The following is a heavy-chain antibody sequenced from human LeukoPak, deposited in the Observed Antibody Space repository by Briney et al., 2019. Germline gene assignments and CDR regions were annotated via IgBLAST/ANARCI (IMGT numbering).Heavy chain of an antibody. CDR2: INHSGST. V-gene: IGHV4-34*01. Sequence: TETLSLTCAVYGGSFSGYYWSWIRQPPGKGLEWIGEINHSGSTNYNPSLKSRVTISVDTSKNQFSLNLSSVTTADTAVYYCARVSCSSTSCPRRDALDVWGQGTMVTVSS. D-gene: IGHD2-2*01. CDR3: ARVSCSSTSCPRRDALDV. CDR1: GGSFSGYY. J-gene: IGHJ3*01.